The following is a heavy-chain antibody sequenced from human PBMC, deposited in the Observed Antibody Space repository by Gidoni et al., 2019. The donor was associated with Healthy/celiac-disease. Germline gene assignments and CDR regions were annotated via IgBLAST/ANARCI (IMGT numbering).Heavy chain of an antibody. V-gene: IGHV3-23*04. CDR3: AKDGTNFVVVTAIH. CDR2: ISGSGGST. Sequence: EVQLVESGGGLVQPGGSLRLSCAASGFTFSSYALSWVRQAPGKGLEWVAAISGSGGSTYYADSVKGRFTISRDNSKNTLYLQMNSLRAEDTAVYYCAKDGTNFVVVTAIHWGQGTLVTVSS. D-gene: IGHD2-21*02. J-gene: IGHJ4*02. CDR1: GFTFSSYA.